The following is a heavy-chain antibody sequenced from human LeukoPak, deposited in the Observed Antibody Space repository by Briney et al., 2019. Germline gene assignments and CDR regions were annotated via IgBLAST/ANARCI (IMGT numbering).Heavy chain of an antibody. CDR1: GFSFSSFW. CDR2: IKEDGSRN. Sequence: GGSLRLSCAASGFSFSSFWMTWVRQAPGKGLEWVANIKEDGSRNHCVDSVKGRFTISRDNAKNSLFLQMSSLRVEDTAVYYCAKDEKPNSGSYFFDYWGQGTLVTVSS. D-gene: IGHD1-26*01. CDR3: AKDEKPNSGSYFFDY. V-gene: IGHV3-7*01. J-gene: IGHJ4*02.